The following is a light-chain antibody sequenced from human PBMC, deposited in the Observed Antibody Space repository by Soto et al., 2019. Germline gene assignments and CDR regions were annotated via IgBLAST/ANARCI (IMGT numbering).Light chain of an antibody. Sequence: AIRMTQSPSSFSASTGDRVTITCRASQGISTYLAWYQQKPGKAPKLLIYAASTLQSGVPSRFSGRGSGTDFTLTINCLQSEDFASYYCQQYYSSPYTFGQGTKVEIK. J-gene: IGKJ2*01. CDR2: AAS. CDR3: QQYYSSPYT. V-gene: IGKV1-8*01. CDR1: QGISTY.